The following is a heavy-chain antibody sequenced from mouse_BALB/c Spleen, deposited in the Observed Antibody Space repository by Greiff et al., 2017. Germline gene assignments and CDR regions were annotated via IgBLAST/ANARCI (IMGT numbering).Heavy chain of an antibody. Sequence: EVQVVESGGGLVQPGGSRKLSCAASGFTFSSFGMHWVRQAPEKGLEWVAYISSGSSTIYYADTVKGRFTISRDNPKNTLFLQMTSLRSEDTAMYYCARFQGPYGSSSAWFAYWGQGTLVTVSA. CDR3: ARFQGPYGSSSAWFAY. D-gene: IGHD1-1*01. CDR2: ISSGSSTI. V-gene: IGHV5-17*02. J-gene: IGHJ3*01. CDR1: GFTFSSFG.